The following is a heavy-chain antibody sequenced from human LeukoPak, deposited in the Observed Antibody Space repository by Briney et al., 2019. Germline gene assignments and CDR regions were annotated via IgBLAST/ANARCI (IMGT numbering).Heavy chain of an antibody. CDR1: GFTFSYFG. Sequence: GGSLRLSCVASGFTFSYFGMHWVRQAPGKGLEWVAYIRSDGSNKDYADSVKGRFTISRDNSKSTLFLQMNSLRPEDTAVFYCAKGSAIQLWSSFDCWGQGSLVTVSS. D-gene: IGHD5-18*01. V-gene: IGHV3-30*02. CDR3: AKGSAIQLWSSFDC. CDR2: IRSDGSNK. J-gene: IGHJ4*02.